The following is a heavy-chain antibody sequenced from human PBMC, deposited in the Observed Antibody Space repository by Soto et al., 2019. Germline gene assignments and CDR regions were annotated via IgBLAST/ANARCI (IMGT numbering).Heavy chain of an antibody. J-gene: IGHJ4*02. Sequence: ASVKVSCKASGYTFTSYGISWVRQAPGRGLEWMGWISAYNGNTNYAQKLQGRVTMTTDTSTSTAYMELRSLRSDDTAVYYCARPRFLEWLSDFDYWGQGTLVTVSS. CDR3: ARPRFLEWLSDFDY. D-gene: IGHD3-3*01. V-gene: IGHV1-18*01. CDR1: GYTFTSYG. CDR2: ISAYNGNT.